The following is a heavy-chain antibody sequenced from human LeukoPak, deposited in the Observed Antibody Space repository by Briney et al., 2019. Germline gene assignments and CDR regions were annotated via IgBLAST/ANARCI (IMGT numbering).Heavy chain of an antibody. D-gene: IGHD4-23*01. CDR3: ATCRDLRWCDAFDI. Sequence: ASVKVSCKVSGYTLTELSMHWVRQAPGNGLEWMGGFDPEDGETIYAQKFQGRVTMTEDTSTDTAYMELSSLRSEDTAVYYCATCRDLRWCDAFDIWGQGTMVTVSS. J-gene: IGHJ3*02. V-gene: IGHV1-24*01. CDR1: GYTLTELS. CDR2: FDPEDGET.